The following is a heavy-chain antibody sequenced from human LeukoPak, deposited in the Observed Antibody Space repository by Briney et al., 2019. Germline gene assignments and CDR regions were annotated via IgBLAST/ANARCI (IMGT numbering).Heavy chain of an antibody. CDR2: INPNSGGT. CDR3: ARGNVVFGVSTHFDY. J-gene: IGHJ4*02. CDR1: GYTFTGYY. V-gene: IGHV1-2*06. Sequence: GESLKVSCKASGYTFTGYYMHWVRQAPGQGLEWMGRINPNSGGTNYAQKFQGRVTMTRDTSISTAYMELSRLRSDDTAVYYCARGNVVFGVSTHFDYWGQGTLVTVSS. D-gene: IGHD3-3*01.